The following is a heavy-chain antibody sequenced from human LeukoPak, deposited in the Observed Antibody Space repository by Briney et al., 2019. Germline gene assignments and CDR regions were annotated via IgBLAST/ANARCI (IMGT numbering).Heavy chain of an antibody. Sequence: SETLSLTCTVSGGSISSYYWSWIRQPPGKGLEWIGYIYYSGSTNYNPSLKSRVTISVDTSKNQFSLKLSSVTAADTAVYYCARAGPFGNWFDPWGQGTLVTVSS. J-gene: IGHJ5*02. D-gene: IGHD3-10*01. CDR1: GGSISSYY. V-gene: IGHV4-59*08. CDR3: ARAGPFGNWFDP. CDR2: IYYSGST.